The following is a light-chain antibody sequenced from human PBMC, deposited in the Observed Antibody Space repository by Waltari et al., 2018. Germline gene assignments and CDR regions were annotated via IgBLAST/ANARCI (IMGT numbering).Light chain of an antibody. CDR1: QSISSY. CDR2: GAS. J-gene: IGKJ1*01. V-gene: IGKV1-39*01. CDR3: QQTYNTPRT. Sequence: DIQMTQSPSSLSASVGDRVTITCRARQSISSYLNWYQQKPGKAPNLLIYGASSLQSGVPSRFSGSGSGTEFTLTISSLQPEDFATYYCQQTYNTPRTFGQGTKVETK.